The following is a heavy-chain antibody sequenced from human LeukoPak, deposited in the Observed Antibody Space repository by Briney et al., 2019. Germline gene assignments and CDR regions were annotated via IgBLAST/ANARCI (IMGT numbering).Heavy chain of an antibody. CDR1: GFIFSDYA. D-gene: IGHD3-3*01. J-gene: IGHJ4*02. V-gene: IGHV3-48*01. CDR2: ISSTTTTI. CDR3: ASGYDFSSGSKRGFDN. Sequence: PGGSLGLSCAASGFIFSDYAMNWVRQAQGKGLEWISYISSTTTTICYADSVKGRFTISRDNAKNSLFLQMNSLRAEDTAVYYCASGYDFSSGSKRGFDNWGQGTRVTVSS.